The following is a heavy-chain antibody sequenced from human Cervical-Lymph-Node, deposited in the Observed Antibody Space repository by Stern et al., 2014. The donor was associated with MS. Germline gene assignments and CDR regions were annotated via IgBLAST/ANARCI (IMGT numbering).Heavy chain of an antibody. Sequence: QVQLVQSGPEVKAPGASVKVSCQGSDSIFNIGISWVRQAPGQGLAWMGWISTYNGDTIYAQNLQGRVTMTTDRSTYTAYVELRSLRSDDTAVYYCARDEEAVSPSIRQPGYSFPYGMDIWGQGTTVTVSS. CDR1: DSIFNIG. CDR3: ARDEEAVSPSIRQPGYSFPYGMDI. J-gene: IGHJ6*02. CDR2: ISTYNGDT. V-gene: IGHV1-18*01. D-gene: IGHD1-14*01.